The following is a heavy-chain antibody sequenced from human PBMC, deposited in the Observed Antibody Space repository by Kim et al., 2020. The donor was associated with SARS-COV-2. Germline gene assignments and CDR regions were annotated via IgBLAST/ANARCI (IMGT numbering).Heavy chain of an antibody. D-gene: IGHD5-18*01. V-gene: IGHV3-23*01. CDR2: ISGSGGST. CDR3: AKAGIQLWSSYYFDY. J-gene: IGHJ4*02. CDR1: GFTFSSYA. Sequence: GGSLRLSCAASGFTFSSYAMSWVRQAPGKGLEWVSAISGSGGSTYYADSVKGRFTISRDNSKNTLYLQMNSLRAEDTAVYYCAKAGIQLWSSYYFDYWGQGTLVTVSS.